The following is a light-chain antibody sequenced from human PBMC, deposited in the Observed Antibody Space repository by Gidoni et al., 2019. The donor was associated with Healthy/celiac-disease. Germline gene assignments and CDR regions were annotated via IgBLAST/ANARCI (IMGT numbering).Light chain of an antibody. V-gene: IGKV3-11*01. CDR2: AAS. CDR3: QQRSNWPS. Sequence: EIVLTQSPATLSLSPGERATLSCRASQSVSSYLAWYQQKPGQAPRLLIYAASNRATGIPARFSGSGSGTDFTLTISSLEPEDFAVYYCQQRSNWPSFXXXTRLEIK. J-gene: IGKJ5*01. CDR1: QSVSSY.